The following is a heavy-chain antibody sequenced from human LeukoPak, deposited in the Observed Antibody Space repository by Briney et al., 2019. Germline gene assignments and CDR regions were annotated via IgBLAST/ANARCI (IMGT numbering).Heavy chain of an antibody. V-gene: IGHV1-2*02. CDR1: GYTFTGYY. Sequence: ASVKVSCKASGYTFTGYYMHWVRQAPGQGLEWMGWINPNSGGTNYAQKFQGRVTMTWDTSISTAYMELSRLRSDDTAVYYCARAGAAAGIGTDYWGQGTLVTVSS. CDR3: ARAGAAAGIGTDY. CDR2: INPNSGGT. D-gene: IGHD6-13*01. J-gene: IGHJ4*02.